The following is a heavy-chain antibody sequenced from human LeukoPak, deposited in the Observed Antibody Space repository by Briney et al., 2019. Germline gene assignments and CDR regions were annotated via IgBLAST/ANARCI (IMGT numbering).Heavy chain of an antibody. V-gene: IGHV3-74*01. D-gene: IGHD6-19*01. CDR1: GFTFDDYG. CDR2: ISSDGSST. CDR3: ARDLSSSGWAFDY. J-gene: IGHJ4*02. Sequence: GGSLRLSCAASGFTFDDYGMSWVRQAPGKGLEWVSRISSDGSSTNYADSVKGRFTISRDNAKNTLYLQMNSLRAEDTAVYYCARDLSSSGWAFDYWGQGTLVTVSS.